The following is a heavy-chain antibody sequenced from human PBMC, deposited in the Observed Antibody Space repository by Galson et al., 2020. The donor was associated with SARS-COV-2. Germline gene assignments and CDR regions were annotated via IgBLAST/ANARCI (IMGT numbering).Heavy chain of an antibody. Sequence: SVQVSCKASGFTFTTSAVQWVRQARRQRLEWIGWLVLGSGKTNYAQKFQERVSITSDMSTATAYIELSSLRYEDTSVYYCAAFIARPAYWGQGTLVTVSS. V-gene: IGHV1-58*01. CDR3: AAFIARPAY. D-gene: IGHD6-6*01. CDR2: LVLGSGKT. J-gene: IGHJ4*02. CDR1: GFTFTTSA.